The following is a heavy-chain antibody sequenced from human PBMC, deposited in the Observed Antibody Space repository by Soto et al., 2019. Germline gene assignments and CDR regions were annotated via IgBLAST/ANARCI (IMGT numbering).Heavy chain of an antibody. D-gene: IGHD5-12*01. CDR2: IYYSGST. Sequence: SETLSLTCTVSGGSISSGGYYWSWIRQHPGKGLEWIGYIYYSGSTHYNPSLKSRVTISVDTSKNQFSLKLSSVTAADTAVDYCARGGGSGYSGYHRYFDYWGQGTLVTVSS. V-gene: IGHV4-31*03. CDR3: ARGGGSGYSGYHRYFDY. CDR1: GGSISSGGYY. J-gene: IGHJ4*02.